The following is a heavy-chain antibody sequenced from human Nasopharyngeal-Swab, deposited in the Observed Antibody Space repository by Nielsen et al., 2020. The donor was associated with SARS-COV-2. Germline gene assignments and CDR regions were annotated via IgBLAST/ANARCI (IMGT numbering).Heavy chain of an antibody. J-gene: IGHJ4*02. CDR1: GYTFINYG. CDR2: ISAYNGNT. Sequence: ASVKVSCKASGYTFINYGISWVRQAPGQGLEWMGWISAYNGNTNYAQKLQGRVTMTTDTPTSTAYMELRSLRSDDTAVYYCARDVTTVTTPYFDYWGQGTLVTVSS. CDR3: ARDVTTVTTPYFDY. V-gene: IGHV1-18*01. D-gene: IGHD4-17*01.